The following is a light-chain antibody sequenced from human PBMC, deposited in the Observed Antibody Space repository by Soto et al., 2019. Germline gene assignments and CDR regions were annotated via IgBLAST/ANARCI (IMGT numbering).Light chain of an antibody. CDR1: SSDVGSYNL. Sequence: QSALTQAASVSGSPGQSITISCTGTSSDVGSYNLVSWYQQHPGKAPKLMIYEVSKRHSGFSNRFSGSKSGNTASLTISGLQAEDEADYYCCSYAGSRTPLIFGTGTKVTVL. V-gene: IGLV2-23*02. CDR3: CSYAGSRTPLI. CDR2: EVS. J-gene: IGLJ1*01.